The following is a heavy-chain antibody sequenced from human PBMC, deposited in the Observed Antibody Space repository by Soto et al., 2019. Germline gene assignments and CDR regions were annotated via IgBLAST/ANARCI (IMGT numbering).Heavy chain of an antibody. D-gene: IGHD3-3*01. CDR1: GFTFSNAW. V-gene: IGHV3-15*07. J-gene: IGHJ5*02. Sequence: GGSLRLSCAASGFTFSNAWMNWVRQAPGKGLEWVGRIKSKTDGGTTDYAAPVKGRFTISRDDSKNTLYLQMNSLKTEDTAVYYCSTIRLPSVYDFWSCYYSPASFLNNWFDPWGQGTLVTVSS. CDR3: STIRLPSVYDFWSCYYSPASFLNNWFDP. CDR2: IKSKTDGGTT.